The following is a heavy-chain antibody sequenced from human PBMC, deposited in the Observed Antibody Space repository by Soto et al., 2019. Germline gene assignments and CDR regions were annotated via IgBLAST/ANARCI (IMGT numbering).Heavy chain of an antibody. J-gene: IGHJ4*02. CDR2: VHYSGNT. D-gene: IGHD6-13*01. V-gene: IGHV4-30-4*01. CDR1: GGSIRSGDYY. CDR3: AREIMAADHFDY. Sequence: QIQLHESGPGLVKPSQTLSLTCTVSGGSIRSGDYYWSWIRQTTERGLEWCGYVHYSGNTFYNPSLKSRATISLDTSRNQFSLNLSSVTAADSAVYYCAREIMAADHFDYWGQGALVTVSS.